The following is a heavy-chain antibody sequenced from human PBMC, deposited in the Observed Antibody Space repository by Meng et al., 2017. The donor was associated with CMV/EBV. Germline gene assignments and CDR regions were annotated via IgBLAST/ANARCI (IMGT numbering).Heavy chain of an antibody. CDR1: GFSFSGHW. CDR3: VSLRGTVTTYDY. J-gene: IGHJ4*02. V-gene: IGHV3-7*01. Sequence: GGPLRLSCITSGFSFSGHWMSWVRQAPGKGMEWVASINPDEGAIFYADSVKGRFTMSRDNAKNSLYLQMSSLDPDDMGVYFCVSLRGTVTTYDYWGQGTLVTVSS. CDR2: INPDEGAI. D-gene: IGHD1/OR15-1a*01.